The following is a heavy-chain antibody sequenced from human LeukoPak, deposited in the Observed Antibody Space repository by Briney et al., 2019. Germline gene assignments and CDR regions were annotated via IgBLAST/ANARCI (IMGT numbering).Heavy chain of an antibody. V-gene: IGHV3-66*01. CDR2: IYSGGST. J-gene: IGHJ6*03. CDR3: ARDGSGWDAGYYYYMDV. Sequence: GGSLRLSCAASGFTVSSNYMSWVRRAPGKGLEWGSVIYSGGSTYYGDSAKGRFTISRDNSKNTLYLQMNSLRAEDTAVYYCARDGSGWDAGYYYYMDVWGKGTTVTVSS. D-gene: IGHD1-26*01. CDR1: GFTVSSNY.